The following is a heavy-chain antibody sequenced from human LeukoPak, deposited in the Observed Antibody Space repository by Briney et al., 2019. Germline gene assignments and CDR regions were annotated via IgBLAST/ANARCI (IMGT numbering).Heavy chain of an antibody. CDR1: GGSFSGYY. J-gene: IGHJ4*02. CDR3: VRGWYYYFDY. V-gene: IGHV4-34*01. Sequence: SETLSLTCAVYGGSFSGYYWSWIRQPPGKGLEWIGEINHSGSTNYNPSLKSRVTISVDTSKNQFSLKLSSVTAADTAVYYCVRGWYYYFDYWGQGTLVTVSS. CDR2: INHSGST. D-gene: IGHD2-15*01.